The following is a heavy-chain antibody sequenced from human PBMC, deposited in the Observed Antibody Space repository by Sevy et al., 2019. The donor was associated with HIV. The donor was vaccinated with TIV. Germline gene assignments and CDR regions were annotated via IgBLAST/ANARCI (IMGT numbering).Heavy chain of an antibody. Sequence: ASVKVSCKASGYTFTSYGSSWVRQAPGQGLEWMGWISAYNGNTNYAQKLQGRVTMTTDTSTSTAYMELRSLRSDVTAVYYCARALYGSGSYLGSGYFTSGDYWGQGTLVTVSS. CDR3: ARALYGSGSYLGSGYFTSGDY. J-gene: IGHJ4*02. V-gene: IGHV1-18*01. CDR1: GYTFTSYG. D-gene: IGHD3-10*01. CDR2: ISAYNGNT.